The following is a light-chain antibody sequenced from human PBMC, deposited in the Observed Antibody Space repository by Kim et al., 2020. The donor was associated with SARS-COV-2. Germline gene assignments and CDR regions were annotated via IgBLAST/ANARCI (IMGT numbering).Light chain of an antibody. Sequence: PSVGDRVTITCRASQYITRRLAWYQQKPGKAPKVLISKASTLESGVPSTFSGSGSGTDFTLTISSLQPDDFATYYCQQYDTYPWTFGQGTKVDIK. CDR3: QQYDTYPWT. V-gene: IGKV1-5*03. CDR2: KAS. CDR1: QYITRR. J-gene: IGKJ1*01.